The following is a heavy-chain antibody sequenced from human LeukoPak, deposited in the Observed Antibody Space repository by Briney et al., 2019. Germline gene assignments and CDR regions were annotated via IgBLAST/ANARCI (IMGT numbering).Heavy chain of an antibody. J-gene: IGHJ4*02. D-gene: IGHD3-3*01. CDR1: GFTFSSYS. V-gene: IGHV3-21*01. CDR3: ARVSYDFWSGYYFDY. CDR2: ISSSSSYI. Sequence: PGGSLRLSRAASGFTFSSYSMNWVRQAPGKGLEWVSSISSSSSYIYYADSVKGRFTISRDNAKNSLYLQMNSLRAEDTAVYYCARVSYDFWSGYYFDYWRQGTLVTVSS.